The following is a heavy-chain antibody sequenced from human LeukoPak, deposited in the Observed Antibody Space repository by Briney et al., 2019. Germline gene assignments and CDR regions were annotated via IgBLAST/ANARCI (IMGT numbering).Heavy chain of an antibody. J-gene: IGHJ6*02. Sequence: GGSLRLSCAASGFTFSSYWMSRVRQAPGKGLEWVANIKQDGSEKYYVDSVKGRFTISRDNAKNSLYMQMNILTADDTAVYCCARRWNYGMDVWGQGTTVTVSS. V-gene: IGHV3-7*01. CDR3: ARRWNYGMDV. D-gene: IGHD2-15*01. CDR1: GFTFSSYW. CDR2: IKQDGSEK.